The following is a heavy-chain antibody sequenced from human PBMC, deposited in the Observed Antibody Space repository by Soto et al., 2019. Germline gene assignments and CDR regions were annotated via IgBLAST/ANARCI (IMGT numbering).Heavy chain of an antibody. J-gene: IGHJ6*02. CDR3: AIFYFYDGYHYGIAV. CDR2: INPNSGGT. CDR1: GYTFAGYY. Sequence: ASGKVSCKAPGYTFAGYYMHWVRQAPGQGLEWMGWINPNSGGTNYAQKFQGWVTMTRDTSISTAYMELSRLRSDDTAVYYCAIFYFYDGYHYGIAVRAQRTTVPVS. V-gene: IGHV1-2*04. D-gene: IGHD5-12*01.